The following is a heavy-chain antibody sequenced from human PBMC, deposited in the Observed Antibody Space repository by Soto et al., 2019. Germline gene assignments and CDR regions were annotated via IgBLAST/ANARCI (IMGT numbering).Heavy chain of an antibody. V-gene: IGHV1-3*01. CDR1: GYSFTTFF. CDR2: INAGNGNT. CDR3: ASSRGYSGYDYWFDP. Sequence: GASVKVSCKASGYSFTTFFVHWVRQAPGQRLEWMGWINAGNGNTKYSQKFQGRVTITRDTSASTAYVELSSLRSEDTAVYYCASSRGYSGYDYWFDPWGQGTLVTVSS. J-gene: IGHJ5*02. D-gene: IGHD5-12*01.